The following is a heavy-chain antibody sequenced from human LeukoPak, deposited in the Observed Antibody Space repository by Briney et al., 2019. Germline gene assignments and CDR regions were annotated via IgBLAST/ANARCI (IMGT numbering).Heavy chain of an antibody. J-gene: IGHJ4*02. CDR3: ASYGSGSFAVDY. CDR1: GGSISSSNW. Sequence: PSETLSLTCAVSGGSISSSNWWSWVRQPPGKGLEWIGEIYHSGSTNYNPSLKSRVTISVDKSKNQFSLKLSSVTAADTAVYYCASYGSGSFAVDYWGQGTLVTVSS. CDR2: IYHSGST. D-gene: IGHD3-10*01. V-gene: IGHV4-4*02.